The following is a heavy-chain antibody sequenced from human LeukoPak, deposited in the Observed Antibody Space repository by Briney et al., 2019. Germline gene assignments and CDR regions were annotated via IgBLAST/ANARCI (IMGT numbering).Heavy chain of an antibody. CDR2: IRYDGNNK. Sequence: GGSLRLSCAASGFTFSSYGMHWVRQAPGKGLEWVAFIRYDGNNKYYADSVKGRFTISRDNSKNTLFLQMNSLRAEDTAVYYCAKFPMVAATPNDYWGQGTLVTVSS. J-gene: IGHJ4*02. CDR1: GFTFSSYG. CDR3: AKFPMVAATPNDY. V-gene: IGHV3-30*02. D-gene: IGHD2-15*01.